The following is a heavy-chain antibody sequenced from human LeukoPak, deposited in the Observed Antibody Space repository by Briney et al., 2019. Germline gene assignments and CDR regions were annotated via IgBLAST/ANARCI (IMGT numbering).Heavy chain of an antibody. CDR2: IYYSGST. CDR1: GGSISSHY. J-gene: IGHJ5*02. Sequence: NPSETLSLTCTVSGGSISSHYWSWIRQPPGKGLEWIGYIYYSGSTNYNPSPKSRVTISVDTSKNQFSLKLSSVTAADTAVYYCAREAIWWFDPWGQGTLVTVSS. D-gene: IGHD2-2*01. V-gene: IGHV4-59*11. CDR3: AREAIWWFDP.